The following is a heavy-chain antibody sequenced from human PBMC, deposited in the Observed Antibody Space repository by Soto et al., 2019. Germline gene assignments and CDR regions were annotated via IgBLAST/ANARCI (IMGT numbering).Heavy chain of an antibody. D-gene: IGHD1-1*01. J-gene: IGHJ4*02. CDR3: VREPATAKPEGVDF. CDR1: GYTFSDYY. Sequence: GASVKVSCKASGYTFSDYYIHWVRQAPGQGLEWMGWINPNSGGTKYAPKFQGGVTMTRDTSSTTAYMELSRLRSGDTAVYYCVREPATAKPEGVDFWGQGTLVTVSS. V-gene: IGHV1-2*02. CDR2: INPNSGGT.